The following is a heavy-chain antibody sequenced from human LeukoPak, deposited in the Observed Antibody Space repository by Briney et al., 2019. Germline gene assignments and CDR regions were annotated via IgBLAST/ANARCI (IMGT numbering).Heavy chain of an antibody. D-gene: IGHD3-22*01. J-gene: IGHJ4*02. V-gene: IGHV4-39*01. CDR2: IYYSGSS. CDR1: GGSISSSSYY. Sequence: PSETLSLTCTVSGGSISSSSYYWGWIRQPPGKGLEWIGSIYYSGSSYYNPSLKSRVTISVDTSKNQSSLKMSSVTAADTAVYYCARLAITMILDTLEDSYDYWGQGTLVTVSS. CDR3: ARLAITMILDTLEDSYDY.